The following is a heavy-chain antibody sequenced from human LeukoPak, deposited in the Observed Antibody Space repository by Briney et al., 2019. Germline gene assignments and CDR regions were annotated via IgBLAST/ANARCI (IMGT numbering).Heavy chain of an antibody. Sequence: PGGSLRLSCAASGFTFSSYGMSWVRQAPGKGLEWVSAISGSGGSIYYADSVKGRFTISRDNSKNTLYLQMNSLRAEDTAVYYCAEYGLGSGIQVWGDFGMDVWGQGTTVTVSS. J-gene: IGHJ6*02. V-gene: IGHV3-23*01. D-gene: IGHD5-18*01. CDR1: GFTFSSYG. CDR2: ISGSGGSI. CDR3: AEYGLGSGIQVWGDFGMDV.